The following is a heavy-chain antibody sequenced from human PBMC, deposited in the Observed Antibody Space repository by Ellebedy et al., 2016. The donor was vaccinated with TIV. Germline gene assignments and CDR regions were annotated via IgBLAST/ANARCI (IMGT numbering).Heavy chain of an antibody. Sequence: GESLKISXAASGFTFSSYGMHWVRQAPGKGLEWVAVIWYDGSNKYYADSVKGRFTISRDNSKNTLYLQMNSLRAEDTAVYYCAREGRGVPAASPFYYYYYYMDVWGKGTTVTVSS. D-gene: IGHD2-2*01. CDR2: IWYDGSNK. J-gene: IGHJ6*03. CDR3: AREGRGVPAASPFYYYYYYMDV. V-gene: IGHV3-33*08. CDR1: GFTFSSYG.